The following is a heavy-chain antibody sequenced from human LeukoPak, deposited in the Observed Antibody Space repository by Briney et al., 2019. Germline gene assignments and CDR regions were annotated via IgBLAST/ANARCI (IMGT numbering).Heavy chain of an antibody. J-gene: IGHJ4*02. D-gene: IGHD3-22*01. Sequence: PSETLSLTCAVYGGSFSGYYWSRIRQPPGKGLEWIGEINHSGSTNYNPSLKSRVTISVDTSKNQFSLKLSSVTAADTAVYYCARSRPLDYYDSSGYYYLFDYWGQGTLVTVSS. V-gene: IGHV4-34*01. CDR3: ARSRPLDYYDSSGYYYLFDY. CDR2: INHSGST. CDR1: GGSFSGYY.